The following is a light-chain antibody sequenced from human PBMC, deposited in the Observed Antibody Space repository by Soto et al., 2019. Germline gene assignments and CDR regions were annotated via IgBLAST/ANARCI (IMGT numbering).Light chain of an antibody. CDR2: DTS. CDR3: QQYSNWPPIT. J-gene: IGKJ5*01. V-gene: IGKV3-15*01. Sequence: EMVMTQSPATPSVSPGERATLSCRASQSVSSKLAWYQQKPGQAPRLLIYDTSTRATGIPARFSGSGSGTEFTLTIGSLQSEDFAVYYCQQYSNWPPITFGQGTRLEIK. CDR1: QSVSSK.